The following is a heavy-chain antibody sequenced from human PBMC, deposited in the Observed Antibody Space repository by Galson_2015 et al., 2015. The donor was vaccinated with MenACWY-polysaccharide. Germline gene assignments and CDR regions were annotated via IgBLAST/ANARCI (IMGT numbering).Heavy chain of an antibody. CDR3: AREGSSIAFHAFDV. CDR1: GLRFSGSG. V-gene: IGHV3-33*01. D-gene: IGHD3-3*02. Sequence: SLRLSCAASGLRFSGSGMHWVRQAPGKRLEWVAVIQYDGSNKVYVDSVKGRFTISRDNSKNILFLEMNSLRAEDTAVYYCAREGSSIAFHAFDVWGRGTTATVSS. CDR2: IQYDGSNK. J-gene: IGHJ3*01.